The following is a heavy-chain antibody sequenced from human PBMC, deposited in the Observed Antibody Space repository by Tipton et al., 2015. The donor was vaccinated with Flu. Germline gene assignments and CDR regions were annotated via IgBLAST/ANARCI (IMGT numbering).Heavy chain of an antibody. CDR3: AVGYYGRGDY. Sequence: TLSLTCNVSGDSIRSFYWTWIRQPPGKGLEWIGYTFYSGAAHYNPSLKSRVTISVDTSKNQFSLKLSSVTAADTAVYHCAVGYYGRGDYWGQGTLVTVSS. V-gene: IGHV4-59*08. CDR2: TFYSGAA. J-gene: IGHJ4*02. D-gene: IGHD3-3*01. CDR1: GDSIRSFY.